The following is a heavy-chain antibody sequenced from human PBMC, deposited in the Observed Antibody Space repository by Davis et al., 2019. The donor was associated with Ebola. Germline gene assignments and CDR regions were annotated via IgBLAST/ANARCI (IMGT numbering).Heavy chain of an antibody. J-gene: IGHJ4*02. D-gene: IGHD5-12*01. Sequence: GESLKISCAASGFTFSSYAMSWVRQAPGKGLEWVSAISGSGGSTYYADSVKGRFTISRDNSKNTLYLQMNSLRAEDTAVYYCAKDLSYSGYDKRGGVFDYWGQGTLVTVSS. CDR2: ISGSGGST. CDR1: GFTFSSYA. V-gene: IGHV3-23*01. CDR3: AKDLSYSGYDKRGGVFDY.